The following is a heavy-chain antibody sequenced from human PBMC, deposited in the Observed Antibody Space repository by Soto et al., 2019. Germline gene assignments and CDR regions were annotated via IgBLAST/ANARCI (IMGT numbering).Heavy chain of an antibody. CDR1: GFTFSSYE. D-gene: IGHD6-19*01. Sequence: LRLSCAASGFTFSSYEMNWVRQAPGKGLEWVSYISSSGSTIYYADSVKGRFTISRDNAKNSLYLQMNSLRAEDTAVYYCARTYSSGWYHGDYYYGMDVRGQGTTVTVSS. CDR2: ISSSGSTI. CDR3: ARTYSSGWYHGDYYYGMDV. J-gene: IGHJ6*02. V-gene: IGHV3-48*03.